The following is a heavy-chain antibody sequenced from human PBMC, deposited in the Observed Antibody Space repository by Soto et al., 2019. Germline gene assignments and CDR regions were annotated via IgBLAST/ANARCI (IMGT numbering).Heavy chain of an antibody. CDR1: GYTFTNNV. CDR3: LNIPHY. V-gene: IGHV1-69*04. J-gene: IGHJ4*02. CDR2: IIPILGIA. Sequence: SVKVSCKASGYTFTNNVINWVRQAPGQGLEWMGRIIPILGIANYAQKFQGRVTITADKSTGTAYMDLSSLRSEDTAVYYCLNIPHYWGQGTLVTAPQ.